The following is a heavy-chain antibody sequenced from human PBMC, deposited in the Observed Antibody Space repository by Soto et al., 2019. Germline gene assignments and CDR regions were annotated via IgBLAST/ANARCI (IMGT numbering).Heavy chain of an antibody. D-gene: IGHD4-17*01. V-gene: IGHV3-30*18. CDR1: GFTFSSYG. J-gene: IGHJ4*02. CDR2: ISYDGSNK. CDR3: AKDLAHADFDFDY. Sequence: GGSLRLSCAASGFTFSSYGMHWVRQAPGKGLEWVAVISYDGSNKYYADSVKGRFTISRDNSKNTLYLQMNSLRAEDTAVYYCAKDLAHADFDFDYWGQGTLVTVSS.